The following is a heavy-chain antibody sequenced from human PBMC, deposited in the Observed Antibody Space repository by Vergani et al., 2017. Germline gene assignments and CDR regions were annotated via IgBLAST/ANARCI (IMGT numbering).Heavy chain of an antibody. J-gene: IGHJ5*02. CDR2: IYYSGST. Sequence: QVQLQESGPGLVKPSETLSPTCTVSNDSVSNTFYYWGWIRQTPGKGLEWIGSIYYSGSTYYNPSLESRVTMSVDTSKSQVSLELGSVTAANTAVYYCTRHWGVVAANNWFGPWGQGTLVTVSS. D-gene: IGHD3-16*01. CDR1: NDSVSNTFYY. V-gene: IGHV4-39*01. CDR3: TRHWGVVAANNWFGP.